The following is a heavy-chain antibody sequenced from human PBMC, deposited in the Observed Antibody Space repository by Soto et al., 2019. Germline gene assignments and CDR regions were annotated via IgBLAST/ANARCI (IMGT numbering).Heavy chain of an antibody. V-gene: IGHV4-31*03. J-gene: IGHJ4*02. CDR2: IYDSGST. D-gene: IGHD2-8*01. Sequence: QVQLQESGPGLVKPSQTLSLPCTVSGGSISSGGYYWSWIRQHPGKGLEWIGYIYDSGSTYYNPYLKSRVTISVDTSKNQFSLKLSSVNAADTAVYYCARAPGIMVYAHQFDYWGQGTLVTVSS. CDR3: ARAPGIMVYAHQFDY. CDR1: GGSISSGGYY.